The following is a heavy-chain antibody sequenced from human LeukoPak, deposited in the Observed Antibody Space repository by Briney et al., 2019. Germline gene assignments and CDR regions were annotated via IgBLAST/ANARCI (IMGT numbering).Heavy chain of an antibody. CDR1: GGSISCGGYS. CDR3: ASSCGGDCFGAFDI. D-gene: IGHD2-21*02. V-gene: IGHV4-30-2*01. J-gene: IGHJ3*02. Sequence: SETLSLTCAVSGGSISCGGYSWSWIRQPPGKGLEWIGYIYHSGSTYYNPSLKGRVTISVDRSKNQFSLKLSSVTAADTAVYYCASSCGGDCFGAFDIWGQGTMVTVSS. CDR2: IYHSGST.